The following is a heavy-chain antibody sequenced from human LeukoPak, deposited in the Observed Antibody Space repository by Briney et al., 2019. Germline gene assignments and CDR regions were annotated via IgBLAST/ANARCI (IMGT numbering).Heavy chain of an antibody. D-gene: IGHD1-26*01. CDR1: GYTFTSYG. Sequence: ASVKVSCKASGYTFTSYGITWVRQAPGQGLEWMGWINANNGNTNYAQNLQGRVTMTTDTSTSTAYMELRSLRSDDTAVYYCARVRSYYFDYWGQGTLVTVSS. J-gene: IGHJ4*02. CDR2: INANNGNT. CDR3: ARVRSYYFDY. V-gene: IGHV1-18*01.